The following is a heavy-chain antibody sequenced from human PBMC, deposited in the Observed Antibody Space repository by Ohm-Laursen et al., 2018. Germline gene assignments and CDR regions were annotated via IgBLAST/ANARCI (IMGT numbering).Heavy chain of an antibody. J-gene: IGHJ4*02. CDR2: ISGSGDNT. D-gene: IGHD3-22*01. V-gene: IGHV3-23*01. Sequence: SLRLSCAASGFTFSTYAMSWVRQAPGKGLEWVSAISGSGDNTFYADSVKGRFTISRDNSKNKLYLQMNSLRAEDTAVYYCATSLIVVVIDDYFDYWGQGTLVTVSS. CDR3: ATSLIVVVIDDYFDY. CDR1: GFTFSTYA.